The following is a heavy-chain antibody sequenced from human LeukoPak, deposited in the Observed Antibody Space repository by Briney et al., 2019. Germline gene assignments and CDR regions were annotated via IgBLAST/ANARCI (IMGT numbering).Heavy chain of an antibody. CDR3: AKESALGSSWYYPYDSVDP. Sequence: GGSLRLSCAASGFTFSDAWMSWVRQAPGKGLEWVGRIKSKTDGGTTDYADSMKGRFTISRDNSKNTLYLQMNSLRAEDTAVYYCAKESALGSSWYYPYDSVDPWGQGTLVTVSS. CDR1: GFTFSDAW. V-gene: IGHV3-15*01. J-gene: IGHJ5*02. D-gene: IGHD6-13*01. CDR2: IKSKTDGGTT.